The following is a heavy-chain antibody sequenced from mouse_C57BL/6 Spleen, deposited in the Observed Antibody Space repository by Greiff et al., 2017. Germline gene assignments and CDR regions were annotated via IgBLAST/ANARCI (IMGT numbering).Heavy chain of an antibody. V-gene: IGHV5-4*03. CDR2: ISDGGSYT. D-gene: IGHD2-3*01. CDR3: ARRVKADGYVDY. J-gene: IGHJ2*01. Sequence: EVKLVESGGGLVKPGGSLKLSCAASGFTFSSYAMSWVRQTPEKRLEWVANISDGGSYTYYPDNVKGRFTISRDNAKNKLYLQMSHLKSEDTAMYDCARRVKADGYVDYWGQGTTLTVSS. CDR1: GFTFSSYA.